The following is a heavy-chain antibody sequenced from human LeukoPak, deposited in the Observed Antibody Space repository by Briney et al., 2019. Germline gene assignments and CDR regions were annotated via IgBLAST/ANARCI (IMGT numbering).Heavy chain of an antibody. J-gene: IGHJ3*02. V-gene: IGHV1-18*01. CDR1: GYTFTSYG. D-gene: IGHD1-26*01. CDR2: ISAYNGNT. CDR3: ARDWELLRGPDDFDI. Sequence: GASVKVSCKASGYTFTSYGISWVRQPPGQGLEWMGWISAYNGNTNYSQKLQGRVTMTTDTSTSTAYMELRSLRSDDTAVYYCARDWELLRGPDDFDIWGQGTMVTVSS.